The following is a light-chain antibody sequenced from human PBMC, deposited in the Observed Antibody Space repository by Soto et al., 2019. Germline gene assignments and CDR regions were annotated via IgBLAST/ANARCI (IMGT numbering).Light chain of an antibody. CDR2: WAS. Sequence: DFVMTQTPDSLAVSLGERATINCKSSPSVLSSSTNKTYLAWYQQKPGQPPKLLIYWASTRDSGVPDRFSGSGSGTDFTLTISSLQAEDVAVYYCQQYYSTPYTFGQGTKLEIK. CDR3: QQYYSTPYT. J-gene: IGKJ2*01. V-gene: IGKV4-1*01. CDR1: PSVLSSSTNKTY.